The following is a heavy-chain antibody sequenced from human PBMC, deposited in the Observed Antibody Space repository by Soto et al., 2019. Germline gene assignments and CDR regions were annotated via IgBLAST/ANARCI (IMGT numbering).Heavy chain of an antibody. CDR2: GGGSNDDK. CDR3: AKDGIPRNGVWDYFDI. CDR1: GFDFSDYA. J-gene: IGHJ3*02. V-gene: IGHV3-23*04. Sequence: DVNLVQSGGGSVQPGGSLRLSCVASGFDFSDYAMSWVRQTPGKGLQWVSGGGGSNDDKNYADFVRDRFDVSRDNSKKTLYLQINSLRGEDTGVYYCAKDGIPRNGVWDYFDIWGKGTRVTVSS. D-gene: IGHD2-8*01.